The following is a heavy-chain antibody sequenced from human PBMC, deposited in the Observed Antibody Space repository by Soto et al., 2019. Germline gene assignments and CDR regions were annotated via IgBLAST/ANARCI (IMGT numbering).Heavy chain of an antibody. V-gene: IGHV3-30*18. D-gene: IGHD1-26*01. Sequence: GGSLRLSCAASGFTFSSYGMHWVRQAPGKGLEWVAVISYDGSNKYYADSVKGRFTISRDNSKNTLYLQMNSLRAEDTAVYYCAKEAEWELLRWWRGGAWDLDYWGQGTLVTVSS. CDR1: GFTFSSYG. CDR3: AKEAEWELLRWWRGGAWDLDY. CDR2: ISYDGSNK. J-gene: IGHJ4*02.